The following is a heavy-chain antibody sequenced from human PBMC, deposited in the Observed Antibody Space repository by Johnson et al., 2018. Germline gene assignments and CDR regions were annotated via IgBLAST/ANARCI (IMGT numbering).Heavy chain of an antibody. Sequence: VESGRSLRLSCAASGFTLDDYAMHWVRQVPGKGLEWVSGISWNSRNIYYADSVKGRFTISSDNAKNSVSLQMDSMRTEDTAVDYCVRCLWFGELLEYFQHWGQGTQVTGSS. CDR1: GFTLDDYA. D-gene: IGHD3-10*01. V-gene: IGHV3-9*01. CDR2: ISWNSRNI. CDR3: VRCLWFGELLEYFQH. J-gene: IGHJ1*01.